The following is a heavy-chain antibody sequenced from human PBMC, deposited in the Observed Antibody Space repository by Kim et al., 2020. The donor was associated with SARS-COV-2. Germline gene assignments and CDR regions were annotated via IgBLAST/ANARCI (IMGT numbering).Heavy chain of an antibody. CDR1: GFTFVKFA. J-gene: IGHJ4*02. Sequence: GGSLRLSCATSGFTFVKFAMAWVRQAPGKGPEWVSGVSRGGAPYYEDSVKSRFTITRESNKNKIHLQMSSMRVEDTAVYYCATLGDDMRLMVDCWGQGT. D-gene: IGHD2-8*01. CDR2: VSRGGAP. V-gene: IGHV3-23*01. CDR3: ATLGDDMRLMVDC.